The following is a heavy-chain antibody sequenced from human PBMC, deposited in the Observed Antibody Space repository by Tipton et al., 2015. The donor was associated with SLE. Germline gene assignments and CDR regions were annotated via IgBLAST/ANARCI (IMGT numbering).Heavy chain of an antibody. CDR1: GYSFTSFW. V-gene: IGHV5-51*01. CDR3: ARHKMTCYDY. D-gene: IGHD2-15*01. CDR2: IYPGDSEA. J-gene: IGHJ4*02. Sequence: QLVQSGAEVKKPGESLRISCKASGYSFTSFWIGWVRQMPGKGLEWMGIIYPGDSEARYSPSFQGQVTLSVDKSLNTAYLQWRSLKASDTAIYYCARHKMTCYDYWGQGTLVTVSS.